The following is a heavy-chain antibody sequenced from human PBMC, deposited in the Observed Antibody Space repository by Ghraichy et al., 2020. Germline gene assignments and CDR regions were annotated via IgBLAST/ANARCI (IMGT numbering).Heavy chain of an antibody. D-gene: IGHD2-15*01. V-gene: IGHV3-23*01. J-gene: IGHJ4*02. Sequence: LSLTCAASGLIFSSYAMTRVRQAPGKGLEWVSAIAGSGGNTYYADFAEGRFTISRDNSRNTLYLQMNSLRAEDTAVYYCAKEDAVSAVPDYWGQGTLVTVSS. CDR2: IAGSGGNT. CDR1: GLIFSSYA. CDR3: AKEDAVSAVPDY.